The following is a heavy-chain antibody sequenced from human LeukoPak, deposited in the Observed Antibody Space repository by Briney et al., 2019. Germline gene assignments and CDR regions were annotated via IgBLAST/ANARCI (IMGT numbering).Heavy chain of an antibody. CDR2: MNPNSGNT. D-gene: IGHD6-19*01. CDR1: GYTFTSYD. J-gene: IGHJ2*01. V-gene: IGHV1-8*03. Sequence: GESLKISCKASGYTFTSYDINWVRQATGQGLEWMGWMNPNSGNTGYAQKFQGGVTITRNTSISTAYMELSSLRSEDTAVYYCARVGGSGRYWDVVRYFDLWGRGTLVTVSS. CDR3: ARVGGSGRYWDVVRYFDL.